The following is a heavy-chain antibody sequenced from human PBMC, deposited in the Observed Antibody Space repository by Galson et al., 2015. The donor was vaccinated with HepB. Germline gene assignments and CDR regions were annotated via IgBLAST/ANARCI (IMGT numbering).Heavy chain of an antibody. CDR3: ARDDCSSTSCYTAPYFDY. CDR1: GYTFTSYY. J-gene: IGHJ4*02. D-gene: IGHD2-2*02. Sequence: SVKVSCKASGYTFTSYYMHWVRQAPGQGLEWMGIINPSGGSTSYAQKFQGRVTMTRDTSTSTVYMELSSLRSEDTAVYYCARDDCSSTSCYTAPYFDYWGQGTLVTVSS. CDR2: INPSGGST. V-gene: IGHV1-46*01.